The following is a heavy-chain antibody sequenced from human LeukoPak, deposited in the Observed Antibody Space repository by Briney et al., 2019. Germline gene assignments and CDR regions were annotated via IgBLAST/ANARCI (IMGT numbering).Heavy chain of an antibody. J-gene: IGHJ4*02. CDR3: ARDDCGDTCYPGGY. V-gene: IGHV1-3*01. Sequence: ASVKVSCKASGYTFTKYVVHWVRQAPGQRPEWMGWINAGNGDTKYSQNFQDRVTITRNTSANTAYMELSSLTSEDTALYYCARDDCGDTCYPGGYWGQGTLVTVSS. CDR2: INAGNGDT. D-gene: IGHD2-21*01. CDR1: GYTFTKYV.